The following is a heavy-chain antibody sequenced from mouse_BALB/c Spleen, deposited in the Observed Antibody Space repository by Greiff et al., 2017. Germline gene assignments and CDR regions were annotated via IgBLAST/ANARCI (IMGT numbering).Heavy chain of an antibody. J-gene: IGHJ1*01. Sequence: VMLVESGPGLVAPSQSLSITCTVSGFSLTSYGVHWVRQPPGKGLEWLGVIWAGGSTNYNSALMSRLSISKDNSKSQVFLKMNSLQTDDTAMYYCARVLYDGYSYWYFDVWGAGTTVTVSS. V-gene: IGHV2-9*02. D-gene: IGHD2-3*01. CDR3: ARVLYDGYSYWYFDV. CDR1: GFSLTSYG. CDR2: IWAGGST.